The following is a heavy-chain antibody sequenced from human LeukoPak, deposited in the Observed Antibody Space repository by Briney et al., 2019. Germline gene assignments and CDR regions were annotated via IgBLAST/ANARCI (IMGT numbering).Heavy chain of an antibody. J-gene: IGHJ5*02. V-gene: IGHV4-59*08. D-gene: IGHD3-22*01. Sequence: SETLSITCTVSGGSISSYYWSWIRQPPGNGLEWIGYIYYSGSTNYNPSLKSRVTISVDTSKNQFSLKLSSVTAADTAVYYCARQGYYYDSSGYSGWFDPWGQGTLVTVSS. CDR2: IYYSGST. CDR3: ARQGYYYDSSGYSGWFDP. CDR1: GGSISSYY.